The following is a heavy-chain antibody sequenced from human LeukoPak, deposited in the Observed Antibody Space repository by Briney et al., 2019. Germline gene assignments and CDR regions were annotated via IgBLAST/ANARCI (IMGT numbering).Heavy chain of an antibody. J-gene: IGHJ6*02. Sequence: GGSLRLSCAPSGFIFSTYAMSWVRQAPGKGLEWVSAITGSGDSTYYADSVKGRFTISRDNSKNTLSLQMNSLRAEDTAVYYCAKSTGKAVWCMDVWGQGTTVTVSS. D-gene: IGHD3-16*01. CDR2: ITGSGDST. V-gene: IGHV3-23*01. CDR3: AKSTGKAVWCMDV. CDR1: GFIFSTYA.